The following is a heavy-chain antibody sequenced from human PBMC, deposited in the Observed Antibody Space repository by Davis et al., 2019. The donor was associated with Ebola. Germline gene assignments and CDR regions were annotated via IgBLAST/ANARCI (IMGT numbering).Heavy chain of an antibody. CDR3: ARGSRWLQFAFDI. D-gene: IGHD5-24*01. CDR2: TYYRSRWYN. Sequence: SQTLSLTCAISGHSVPSHSAAWNWIRQSPSRGLEWLGRTYYRSRWYNDYAVSVKSRITINPDTSKNQFSLQLNSVTPEDTAVYYCARGSRWLQFAFDIWGQGTMVTVSS. CDR1: GHSVPSHSAA. V-gene: IGHV6-1*01. J-gene: IGHJ3*02.